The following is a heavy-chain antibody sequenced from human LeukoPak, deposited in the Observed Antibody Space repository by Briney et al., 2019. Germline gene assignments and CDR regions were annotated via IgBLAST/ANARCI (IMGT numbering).Heavy chain of an antibody. Sequence: ASVKVSCKASGYTFTSYCMHWVRQAPGQGLEWMGIINPSGGSTSYAQKFQGRVTMTRDMSTSTVYMELSSLRSEDTAVYYCARDPGYCSSTSCHPNWYFDLWGRGTLVTVSS. V-gene: IGHV1-46*01. CDR1: GYTFTSYC. J-gene: IGHJ2*01. CDR2: INPSGGST. D-gene: IGHD2-2*01. CDR3: ARDPGYCSSTSCHPNWYFDL.